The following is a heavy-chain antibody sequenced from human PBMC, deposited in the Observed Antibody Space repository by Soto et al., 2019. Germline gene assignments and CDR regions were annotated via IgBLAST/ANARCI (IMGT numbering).Heavy chain of an antibody. J-gene: IGHJ5*02. CDR2: ISWNSGSI. D-gene: IGHD4-4*01. V-gene: IGHV3-9*01. CDR1: GLTFNDHA. Sequence: GGSLRLSCAASGLTFNDHAMHWVRQAPGKGLGWVSSISWNSGSIDYTDSVKGRFTVSRDNARNSLYLQMDSLRAEDTALYYCAKSPYSNHVGCFDPWGQGTLVTLSS. CDR3: AKSPYSNHVGCFDP.